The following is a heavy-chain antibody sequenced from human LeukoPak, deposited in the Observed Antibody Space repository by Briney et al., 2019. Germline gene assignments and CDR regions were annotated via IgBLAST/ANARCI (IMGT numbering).Heavy chain of an antibody. CDR1: GYTFTSYY. Sequence: ASVKVSCKASGYTFTSYYMHWVRQAPGQGLEWMGIINPSGGSTSYAQQFQGRVTMTRDTSTSTVYMELSSLRSEDTAVYYCASEAPDGPYYFDYWGQGTLVTVSS. CDR3: ASEAPDGPYYFDY. CDR2: INPSGGST. V-gene: IGHV1-46*01. D-gene: IGHD5-24*01. J-gene: IGHJ4*02.